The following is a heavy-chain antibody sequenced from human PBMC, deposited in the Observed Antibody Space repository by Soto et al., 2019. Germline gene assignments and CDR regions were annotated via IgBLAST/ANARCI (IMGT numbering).Heavy chain of an antibody. CDR1: GDSVSSNSAA. V-gene: IGHV6-1*01. CDR2: TYYRSKWYN. Sequence: QVQLQQSGPGLVKPSQTLSLTCAISGDSVSSNSAAWNWIRQSPSRGLEWLGRTYYRSKWYNDYAVSVKSRITINPDTSKNQFSLQLNSVTPEDTAVYYCARDPLTWGYCSSTSCYGFYMDVWGKGTTVTVSS. D-gene: IGHD2-2*01. J-gene: IGHJ6*03. CDR3: ARDPLTWGYCSSTSCYGFYMDV.